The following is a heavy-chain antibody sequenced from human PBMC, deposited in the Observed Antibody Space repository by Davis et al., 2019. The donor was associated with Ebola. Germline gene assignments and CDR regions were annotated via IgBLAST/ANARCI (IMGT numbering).Heavy chain of an antibody. CDR1: GGSISSYY. CDR3: ARGYHDFWSGYYARPLDS. D-gene: IGHD3-3*01. CDR2: IYYSGST. V-gene: IGHV4-59*12. Sequence: SETLSLTCTVSGGSISSYYWSWIRQPPGKGLEWIGYIYYSGSTNYNPSLKSRVTISADTSKNQFSLRLTSVTAADTAVYYCARGYHDFWSGYYARPLDSWGQGTLVTVSS. J-gene: IGHJ4*02.